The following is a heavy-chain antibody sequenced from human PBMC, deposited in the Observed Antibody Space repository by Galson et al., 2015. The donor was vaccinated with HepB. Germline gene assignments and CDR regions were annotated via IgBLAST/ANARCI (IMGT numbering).Heavy chain of an antibody. J-gene: IGHJ4*02. Sequence: SLRLPCAASGFTFSSYAMSWVRQAPGKGLEWVSAISGSGGSIYYADSVKGRFTISRDNSKNTLYLQMNSLRAEDTAVYYCAKATYYYDSSGYLSIDYWGQGTLVTVSS. D-gene: IGHD3-22*01. CDR3: AKATYYYDSSGYLSIDY. CDR1: GFTFSSYA. V-gene: IGHV3-23*01. CDR2: ISGSGGSI.